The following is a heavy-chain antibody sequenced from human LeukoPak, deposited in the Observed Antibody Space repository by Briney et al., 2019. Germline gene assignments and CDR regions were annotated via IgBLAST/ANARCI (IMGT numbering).Heavy chain of an antibody. J-gene: IGHJ6*03. Sequence: PGGSLRLSCAASGFTFSSYWMSWVRQAPGKGLEWVSSISSSSSYIYYADSVKGRFTISRDNAKNSLYLQMNSLRAEDTAVYYCARAYYYGSGSYSLYYYYYYMDVWGKGTTVTISS. CDR2: ISSSSSYI. CDR3: ARAYYYGSGSYSLYYYYYYMDV. CDR1: GFTFSSYW. V-gene: IGHV3-21*01. D-gene: IGHD3-10*01.